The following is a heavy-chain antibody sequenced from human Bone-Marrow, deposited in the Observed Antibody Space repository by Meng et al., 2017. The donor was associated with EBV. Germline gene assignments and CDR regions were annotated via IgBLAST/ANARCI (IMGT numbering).Heavy chain of an antibody. Sequence: QVQLGESGAEVKKPGASVKVSCKASGYTFTSYGISWVRQAPGQGLEWMGWISAYNGNTNYAQKLQGRVTMTTDTSTSTAYMELRSLRSDDTAVYYCARFGEHGGYYYDSSGYSDYWGQGTLVTVSS. CDR2: ISAYNGNT. J-gene: IGHJ4*02. CDR1: GYTFTSYG. V-gene: IGHV1-18*01. CDR3: ARFGEHGGYYYDSSGYSDY. D-gene: IGHD3-22*01.